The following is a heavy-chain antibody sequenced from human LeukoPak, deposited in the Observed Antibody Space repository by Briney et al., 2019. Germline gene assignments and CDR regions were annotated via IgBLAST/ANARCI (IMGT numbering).Heavy chain of an antibody. CDR1: GDSISGSY. D-gene: IGHD3-10*01. J-gene: IGHJ4*02. Sequence: SETLSLTCAVSGDSISGSYWSWIRQPPGKGLEWIAFIYYSGNTHYSPSLQSRVTISVDTSKNQFSLRVSSVTAADTAVYYCARHSYSGPHYFDYWGQGALVTVSS. V-gene: IGHV4-59*08. CDR3: ARHSYSGPHYFDY. CDR2: IYYSGNT.